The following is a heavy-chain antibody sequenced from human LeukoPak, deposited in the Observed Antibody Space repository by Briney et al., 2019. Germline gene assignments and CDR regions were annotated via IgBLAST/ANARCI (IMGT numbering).Heavy chain of an antibody. CDR2: IIPIFGTA. J-gene: IGHJ4*02. V-gene: IGHV1-69*01. CDR3: ARDRSLSRPLYGSSPYYFDY. CDR1: GGTFSSYA. Sequence: ASVKVSCKASGGTFSSYAISWVRQAPGQGLEWMGGIIPIFGTANYAQKFQGRVTITADESTSTAYMELSSLRSEDTAVYYCARDRSLSRPLYGSSPYYFDYWGQGTLVTVSS. D-gene: IGHD6-6*01.